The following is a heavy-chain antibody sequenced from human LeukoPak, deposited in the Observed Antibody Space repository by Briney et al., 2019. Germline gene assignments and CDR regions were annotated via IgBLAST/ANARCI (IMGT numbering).Heavy chain of an antibody. CDR3: ARSDYHNSGSHTVFDAFDI. CDR2: IDDSGNT. V-gene: IGHV4-59*01. J-gene: IGHJ3*02. D-gene: IGHD3-10*01. Sequence: SETLSLTCTVSGASISRYYGSWVRRPPGKGLEWLGYIDDSGNTNYNPSLKSQVTISVDKSKNQFSLKLSFVTAADTAMYYCARSDYHNSGSHTVFDAFDIWGQGTRVTVSS. CDR1: GASISRYY.